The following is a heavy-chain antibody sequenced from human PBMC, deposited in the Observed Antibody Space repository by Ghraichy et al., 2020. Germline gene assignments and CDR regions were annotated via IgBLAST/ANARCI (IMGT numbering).Heavy chain of an antibody. J-gene: IGHJ3*02. V-gene: IGHV4-39*01. Sequence: SETLSLTCTVSGGSISSSSYYWGWIRQPPGKGLEWIGSIYYSGSTYYNPSLKSRVTISVDTSKNQFSLKLSSVTAADTAVYYCARHGTYGSGRDDAFDIWGQGTMVTVSS. CDR3: ARHGTYGSGRDDAFDI. CDR2: IYYSGST. CDR1: GGSISSSSYY. D-gene: IGHD3-10*01.